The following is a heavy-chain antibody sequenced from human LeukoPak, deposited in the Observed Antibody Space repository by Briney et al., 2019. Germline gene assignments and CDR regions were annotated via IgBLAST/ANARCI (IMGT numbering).Heavy chain of an antibody. D-gene: IGHD2-15*01. CDR1: GFTFSSYE. J-gene: IGHJ3*02. CDR2: ISSSAGTI. CDR3: ARAPSIVEVFDI. V-gene: IGHV3-48*03. Sequence: GGSLRLSCAASGFTFSSYEMNWVRQAPGKGLEWVSYISSSAGTIYYADSVKGRLTISRDNAKNSLYLQMNSLRAEDTAVYYCARAPSIVEVFDIWGQGTMVTVSS.